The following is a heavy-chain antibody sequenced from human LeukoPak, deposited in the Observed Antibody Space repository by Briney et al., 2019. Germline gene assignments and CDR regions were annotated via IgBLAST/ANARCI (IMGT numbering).Heavy chain of an antibody. J-gene: IGHJ4*02. CDR3: AKDAPDYLDY. V-gene: IGHV3-30*18. CDR2: ISYDGSNK. Sequence: PGRSLRLSCAASGFTFSSYGMHWVRQAPGKGLEWVAVISYDGSNKYYADSVKGRLTISRDNSKNTLYLQMNSLRAEDTAVYYCAKDAPDYLDYWGQGTLVTVSS. CDR1: GFTFSSYG.